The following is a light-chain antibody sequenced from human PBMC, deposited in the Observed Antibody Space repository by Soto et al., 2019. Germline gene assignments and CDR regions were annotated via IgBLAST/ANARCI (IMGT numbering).Light chain of an antibody. CDR2: KAS. CDR3: QQYNSYPLT. J-gene: IGKJ5*01. CDR1: QRINSL. Sequence: DIQMTQSPSTLSASVGDRVTISCRASQRINSLLAWYQQKPGRAPTLLIYKASSLESGVPSRFSGSGSGTEFSLTISSLQPDDSATYYCQQYNSYPLTFGQGTRLDIK. V-gene: IGKV1-5*03.